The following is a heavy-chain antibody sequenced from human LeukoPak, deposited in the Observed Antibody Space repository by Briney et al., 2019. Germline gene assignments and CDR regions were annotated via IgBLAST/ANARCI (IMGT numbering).Heavy chain of an antibody. Sequence: GGSLRLSCAASGFTFSNAWMSWVRQAPGKGLEWVGRIKSKTDGGTTDYAAPVKGRFTISRDDSKNTLYLQMNSPKTEDTAVYYCTTVRPKQYYFDYWGQGTLVTVSS. CDR3: TTVRPKQYYFDY. V-gene: IGHV3-15*01. CDR1: GFTFSNAW. CDR2: IKSKTDGGTT. D-gene: IGHD4-11*01. J-gene: IGHJ4*02.